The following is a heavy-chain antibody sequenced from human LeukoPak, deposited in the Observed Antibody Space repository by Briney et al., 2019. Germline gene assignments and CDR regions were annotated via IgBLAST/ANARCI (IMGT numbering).Heavy chain of an antibody. V-gene: IGHV3-21*01. Sequence: PGGSLRLSCAASGFTFSSYSMNWVRQAPGKGLEWVSSISSSSSYIYYADSVKGRFTISRDNAKNSLYLQMNSLRAEDTAVYYCARDVENCSGGSCYSRNWFDPWGQGTLVTVSS. CDR1: GFTFSSYS. D-gene: IGHD2-15*01. CDR3: ARDVENCSGGSCYSRNWFDP. J-gene: IGHJ5*02. CDR2: ISSSSSYI.